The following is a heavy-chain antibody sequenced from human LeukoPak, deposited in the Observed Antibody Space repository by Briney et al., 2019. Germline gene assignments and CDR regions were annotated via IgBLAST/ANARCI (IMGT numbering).Heavy chain of an antibody. D-gene: IGHD3-22*01. Sequence: GGSLRLSCAASGFTFSNAWMSWVRQAPGKGLGWVSAITNSGGSTYYADSVKGRFTISRDNSKNTLYLQMNSLRAEDTAVYYCATGVSRGQYYYDSSGSGGQGTLVTVSS. J-gene: IGHJ4*02. V-gene: IGHV3-23*01. CDR2: ITNSGGST. CDR1: GFTFSNAW. CDR3: ATGVSRGQYYYDSSGS.